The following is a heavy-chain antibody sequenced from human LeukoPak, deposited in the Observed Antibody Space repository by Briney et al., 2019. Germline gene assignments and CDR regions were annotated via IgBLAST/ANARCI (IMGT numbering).Heavy chain of an antibody. CDR1: GFTFSSYA. CDR2: IKHSGST. D-gene: IGHD6-13*01. CDR3: ARGLLEDAGRADTSSPHVLDY. J-gene: IGHJ4*02. Sequence: PGGSLRLSCAASGFTFSSYAMSWVRQPPGKGLEWIGEIKHSGSTNYNPSLKSRVTISVDTSKNQFSLKLSSVTAADTAVYYCARGLLEDAGRADTSSPHVLDYWGQGTLVTVSS. V-gene: IGHV4-34*01.